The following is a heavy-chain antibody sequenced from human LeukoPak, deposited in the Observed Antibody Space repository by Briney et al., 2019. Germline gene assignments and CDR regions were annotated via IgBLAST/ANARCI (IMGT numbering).Heavy chain of an antibody. CDR1: GFTFSSYA. D-gene: IGHD6-13*01. CDR2: ISYDGSNK. CDR3: AWGKEAGFDY. Sequence: GGSLRLSCAASGFTFSSYAMHWVRQAPGKGLEWVAVISYDGSNKYYADSVKGRFTISRDNSKNTLYLQMNSLRAEDTAVYYCAWGKEAGFDYWGQGTLVTVSS. J-gene: IGHJ4*02. V-gene: IGHV3-30-3*01.